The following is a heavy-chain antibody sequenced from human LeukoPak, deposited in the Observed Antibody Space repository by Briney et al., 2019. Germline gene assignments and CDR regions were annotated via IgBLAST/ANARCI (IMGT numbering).Heavy chain of an antibody. Sequence: GASVKVSCKASGYTFTSYYMHWVRQAPGQGLEWVGIINPSGGSTSYAQKFQGRVTMTRDTSTSTVYMELSSLRSEDTAVYYCARDIRGGSYPALPDYWGQGTLVTVSS. CDR1: GYTFTSYY. J-gene: IGHJ4*02. CDR2: INPSGGST. CDR3: ARDIRGGSYPALPDY. V-gene: IGHV1-46*01. D-gene: IGHD1-26*01.